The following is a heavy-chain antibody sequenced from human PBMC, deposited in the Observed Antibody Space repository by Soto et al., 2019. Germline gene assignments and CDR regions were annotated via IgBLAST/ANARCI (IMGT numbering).Heavy chain of an antibody. CDR1: GYSFTSYW. Sequence: PGESLKISCKGSGYSFTSYWIGWVRQVPGKGLEWMGIIYPGDSDTRYSPSFQGQVTISADKSISTAYLQWSSLKASDTAMYYCARHRRPYYDFWSGGYYYYGMDVWGQRTTVTVSS. J-gene: IGHJ6*02. D-gene: IGHD3-3*01. CDR3: ARHRRPYYDFWSGGYYYYGMDV. V-gene: IGHV5-51*01. CDR2: IYPGDSDT.